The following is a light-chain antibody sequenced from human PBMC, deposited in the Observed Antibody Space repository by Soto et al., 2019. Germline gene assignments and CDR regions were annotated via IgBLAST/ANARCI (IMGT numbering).Light chain of an antibody. CDR3: AAWDDSLKGPV. CDR1: SSNIGSNN. J-gene: IGLJ3*02. CDR2: NNN. Sequence: QSVLTQPPSASGTPGQRVTISCSGSSSNIGSNNVNWYQQFPGTAPKLLIYNNNQRPSGVPDRFSGSKTGTSASLAISGLKFEDEAHYYCAAWDDSLKGPVFGGGTKLTVL. V-gene: IGLV1-44*01.